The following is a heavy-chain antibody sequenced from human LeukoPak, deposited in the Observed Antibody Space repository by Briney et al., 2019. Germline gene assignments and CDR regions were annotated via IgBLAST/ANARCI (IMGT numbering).Heavy chain of an antibody. J-gene: IGHJ6*02. CDR1: GGTFNSYA. CDR3: ATMDAIAVAGTPDYYYYYGMDV. D-gene: IGHD6-19*01. V-gene: IGHV1-69*04. CDR2: IIPILGIA. Sequence: ASVKVSFKASGGTFNSYAISWVRQAPGQGLEWIGRIIPILGIANYAQKFQGRVTITADKSTSTAYMELSSLRSEDTAVYYCATMDAIAVAGTPDYYYYYGMDVWGQGTTVTVSS.